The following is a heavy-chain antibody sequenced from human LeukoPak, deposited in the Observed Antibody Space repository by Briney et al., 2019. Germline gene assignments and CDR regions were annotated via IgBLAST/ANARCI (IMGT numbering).Heavy chain of an antibody. CDR2: ISYDGSNK. V-gene: IGHV3-30*04. CDR1: GFTFSSYA. Sequence: GGSLRLSCAASGFTFSSYAMHWVRQAPGKGLEWVAVISYDGSNKYYADSVKGRFTISRDNSKNTLYLQMNSLRAEDTAVYYCARDRGYSGSWHNYYYYGMDVWGQGTTVTVSS. J-gene: IGHJ6*02. D-gene: IGHD6-13*01. CDR3: ARDRGYSGSWHNYYYYGMDV.